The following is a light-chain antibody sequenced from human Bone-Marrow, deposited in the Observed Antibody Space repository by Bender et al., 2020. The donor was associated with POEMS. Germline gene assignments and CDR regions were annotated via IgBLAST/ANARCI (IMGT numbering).Light chain of an antibody. CDR3: QSYDNSLGGWV. CDR1: SSNTGSGYD. CDR2: GYN. V-gene: IGLV1-40*01. Sequence: QSVLTQPPSASGTFGQRVTISCTGSSSNTGSGYDINWYQHLPGTAPKLLIYGYNNRPSGVPDRFSGSKSGTSASLAITGLQAEDEGDYYCQSYDNSLGGWVFGGGTKLTVL. J-gene: IGLJ3*02.